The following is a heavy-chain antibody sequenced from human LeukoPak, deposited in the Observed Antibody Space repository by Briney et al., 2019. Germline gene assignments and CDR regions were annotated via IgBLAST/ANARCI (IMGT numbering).Heavy chain of an antibody. V-gene: IGHV1-46*01. CDR2: INTSGGST. CDR1: GYTFTNYY. D-gene: IGHD3-22*01. CDR3: ATGFYFDTSGLLMH. Sequence: ASVKVSCKASGYTFTNYYMHWVRQAPGQGLEWMGIINTSGGSTNYARKFQGRVTMTRDTSTTTVYMELSSLRSEDTAVYYCATGFYFDTSGLLMHWGQGTLVTVSS. J-gene: IGHJ4*02.